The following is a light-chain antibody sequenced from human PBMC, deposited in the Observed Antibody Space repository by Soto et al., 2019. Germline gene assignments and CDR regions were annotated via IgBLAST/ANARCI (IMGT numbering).Light chain of an antibody. Sequence: QSLLTQPASVSGSPAQSITISCTGSSSDFGGYNYVSWYQRQPGQLPKHLIDHVSNRPARVANRLSGSRSGNPASLTASGLPAEDQADYFCCSFTSDILYVFGTGTKVT. J-gene: IGLJ1*01. CDR1: SSDFGGYNY. V-gene: IGLV2-14*03. CDR2: HVS. CDR3: CSFTSDILYV.